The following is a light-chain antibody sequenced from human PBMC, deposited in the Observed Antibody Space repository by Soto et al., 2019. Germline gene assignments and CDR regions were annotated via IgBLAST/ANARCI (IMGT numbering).Light chain of an antibody. Sequence: QSALTQPASVSGSPGQSITISCTGTGSDVGGYDYVSWYQHHPGKAPKVMIYEVTNRPSGVSNRFSGSKSGNTASLTISGLLAEDEADYYCSSYTSISTYVFGTGTMLTVL. CDR2: EVT. CDR1: GSDVGGYDY. CDR3: SSYTSISTYV. V-gene: IGLV2-14*01. J-gene: IGLJ1*01.